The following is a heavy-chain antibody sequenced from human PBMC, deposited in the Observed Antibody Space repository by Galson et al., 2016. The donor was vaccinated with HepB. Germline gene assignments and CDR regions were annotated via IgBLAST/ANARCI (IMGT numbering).Heavy chain of an antibody. CDR1: GFTFPDYG. D-gene: IGHD2-21*02. CDR2: ISVGGVYT. Sequence: SLRLSCAASGFTFPDYGLTWVRQAPGKGLEWVSGISVGGVYTYYADSVKGRFTISRDSSKNTLYLQMKSLRSEDTATYYCAKDRRLCAGDGYSYYGMDVWGQGTTVTVAS. J-gene: IGHJ6*02. V-gene: IGHV3-23*01. CDR3: AKDRRLCAGDGYSYYGMDV.